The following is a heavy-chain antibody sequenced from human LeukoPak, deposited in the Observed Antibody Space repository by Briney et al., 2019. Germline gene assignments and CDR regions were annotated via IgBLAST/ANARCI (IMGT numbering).Heavy chain of an antibody. J-gene: IGHJ4*02. CDR1: GFNFTSYA. CDR3: AQDGASIRFDN. D-gene: IGHD3-16*01. Sequence: GGSLTLSCPASGFNFTSYAMSWVRPPPWKGLEWVSATSSSGRSTYYADSVKGRFIISRDNSKNTLYLQMNSLRAEDTAVYYCAQDGASIRFDNWGQGTLVTVSS. CDR2: TSSSGRST. V-gene: IGHV3-23*01.